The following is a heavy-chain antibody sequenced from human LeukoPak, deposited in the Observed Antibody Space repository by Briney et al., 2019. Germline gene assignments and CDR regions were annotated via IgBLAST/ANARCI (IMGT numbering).Heavy chain of an antibody. Sequence: GGSLRLSCAGSGYIFGDYGMIWVRQAPGKGLEWVSGLNWNGGNTEYADSVRGRFTISRDNAKKSLFLQMDKLRVEDTALYYCARDTAVGGFYQNTFELWGQGTMVTVSS. CDR3: ARDTAVGGFYQNTFEL. D-gene: IGHD2-2*01. CDR2: LNWNGGNT. CDR1: GYIFGDYG. J-gene: IGHJ3*01. V-gene: IGHV3-20*04.